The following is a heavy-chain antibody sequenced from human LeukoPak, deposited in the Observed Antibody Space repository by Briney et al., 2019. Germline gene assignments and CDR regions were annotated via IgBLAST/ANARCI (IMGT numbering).Heavy chain of an antibody. CDR2: IYYSGGT. Sequence: SETLSLTCTVSGGSISSYYWSWIRQPPGQGLERIGYIYYSGGTNYNPSLKSRVTISVDTSKNQFSLKLSSVTAADTAVYYCARQTNYGSGPPEPLYYFDYWVQGTLVTVSS. CDR3: ARQTNYGSGPPEPLYYFDY. D-gene: IGHD3-10*01. CDR1: GGSISSYY. J-gene: IGHJ4*02. V-gene: IGHV4-59*08.